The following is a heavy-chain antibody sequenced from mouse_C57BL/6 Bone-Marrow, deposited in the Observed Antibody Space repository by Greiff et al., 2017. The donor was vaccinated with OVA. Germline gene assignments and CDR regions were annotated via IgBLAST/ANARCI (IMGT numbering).Heavy chain of an antibody. CDR3: TRLYSGAY. Sequence: EVNVVESGAELVRPGASVKLSCTASGFNIKDDYMHWVKQRPEQGLEWIGWIDPENGDTEYASKFQGKATITADTSSNTAYLQLSSLTSEDTAVYYCTRLYSGAYWGQGTLVTVSA. CDR2: IDPENGDT. V-gene: IGHV14-4*01. J-gene: IGHJ3*01. D-gene: IGHD2-12*01. CDR1: GFNIKDDY.